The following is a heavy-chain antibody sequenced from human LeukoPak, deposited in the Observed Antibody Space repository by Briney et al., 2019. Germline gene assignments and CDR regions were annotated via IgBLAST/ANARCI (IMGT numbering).Heavy chain of an antibody. CDR1: GGTFSSYA. CDR2: IIPILGIA. CDR3: ARALSSSPIYYYYGMDV. Sequence: GSSVKVSCKASGGTFSSYAISWVRQAPGQGLEWMGRIIPILGIANYAQKFQGRVTITADKSTSTAYMELSSLRSEDTVVYYCARALSSSPIYYYYGMDVWGQGTTVTVSS. V-gene: IGHV1-69*04. D-gene: IGHD6-13*01. J-gene: IGHJ6*02.